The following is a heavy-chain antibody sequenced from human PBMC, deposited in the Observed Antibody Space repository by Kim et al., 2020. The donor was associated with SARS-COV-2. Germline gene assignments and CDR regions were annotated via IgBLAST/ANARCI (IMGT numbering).Heavy chain of an antibody. CDR2: ISGSGGST. CDR3: AKDPHYCSSTSCYFEQKAYYFDY. J-gene: IGHJ4*02. V-gene: IGHV3-23*01. Sequence: GGSLRLSCAASGFTFSSYAMSWVRQAPGKGLEWVSAISGSGGSTYYADSVKGRFTISRDNSKNTLYLQMNSLRAEDTAVYYCAKDPHYCSSTSCYFEQKAYYFDYWGQGTLVTVSS. CDR1: GFTFSSYA. D-gene: IGHD2-2*01.